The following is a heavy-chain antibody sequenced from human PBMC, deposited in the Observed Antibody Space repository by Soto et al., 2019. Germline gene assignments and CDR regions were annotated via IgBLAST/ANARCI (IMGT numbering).Heavy chain of an antibody. Sequence: QVQLVQSGAEVKKPGASVKVSCKASGYTFTGYYMHWMRQAPGQGLEWMGWINPNSGETDYAQNFQGWVTMTRDMSISTAYMEPSRPESNDTAVYYCARGGGLNDYYCIDVWGKGTTVTVSS. V-gene: IGHV1-2*04. J-gene: IGHJ6*03. CDR3: ARGGGLNDYYCIDV. CDR2: INPNSGET. CDR1: GYTFTGYY.